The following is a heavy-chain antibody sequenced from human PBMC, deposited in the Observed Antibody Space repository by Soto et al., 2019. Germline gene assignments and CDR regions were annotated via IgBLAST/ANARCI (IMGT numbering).Heavy chain of an antibody. Sequence: PSETLSLTCTVSGGSISSSSYYWGWIRQPPGKGLEWIGSIYYSGSTYYNPSLKSRVTISVDTSKNQFSLKLSSVTAADTAVYYCARLVSEQQLGYFDYWGQGTLVTVSS. CDR2: IYYSGST. CDR1: GGSISSSSYY. CDR3: ARLVSEQQLGYFDY. J-gene: IGHJ4*02. D-gene: IGHD6-13*01. V-gene: IGHV4-39*01.